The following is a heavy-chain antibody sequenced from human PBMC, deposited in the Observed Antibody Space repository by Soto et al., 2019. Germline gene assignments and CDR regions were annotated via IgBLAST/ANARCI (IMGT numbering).Heavy chain of an antibody. CDR1: GYTFTSYY. Sequence: GASVKVSCKASGYTFTSYYMHWVRQAPGQGLEWMGIINPSGGSTSYAQKFQGRVTMTRDTSTSTVYMELSSLRSEDTAVYYCARKLGYCTNGVCLPYHFDYWGQGTLVTVSS. CDR3: ARKLGYCTNGVCLPYHFDY. D-gene: IGHD2-8*01. V-gene: IGHV1-46*01. CDR2: INPSGGST. J-gene: IGHJ4*02.